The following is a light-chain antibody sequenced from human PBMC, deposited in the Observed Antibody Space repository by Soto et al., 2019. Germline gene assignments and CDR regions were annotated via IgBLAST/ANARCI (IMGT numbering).Light chain of an antibody. CDR2: EVS. CDR3: SSHTSSSAPVV. CDR1: SSDVGAYKY. J-gene: IGLJ2*01. Sequence: QSALTQPASVSGSPGQSITISCTGTSSDVGAYKYVYWYQQHPGKAPKLMIYEVSNRPSGVSNRFSGSKSGNTASLTIFGLQAEDEADYYCSSHTSSSAPVVFGGGTKLTVL. V-gene: IGLV2-14*01.